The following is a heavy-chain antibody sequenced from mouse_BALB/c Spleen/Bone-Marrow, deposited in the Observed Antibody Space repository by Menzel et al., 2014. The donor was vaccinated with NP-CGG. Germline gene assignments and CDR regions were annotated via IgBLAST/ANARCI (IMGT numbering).Heavy chain of an antibody. CDR1: GYNFISYW. D-gene: IGHD1-3*01. V-gene: IGHV1S81*02. CDR2: INPGNGRT. CDR3: ARWGKGYFDV. J-gene: IGHJ1*01. Sequence: QVQLHQPGAELVKPGASVKLSCKASGYNFISYWIHWVKPRPGQGLEWIGEINPGNGRTNYNEKFKNKATLTIDKSSSTAYMQLSRLTSEDSAVYYCARWGKGYFDVWGAGTTVTVSS.